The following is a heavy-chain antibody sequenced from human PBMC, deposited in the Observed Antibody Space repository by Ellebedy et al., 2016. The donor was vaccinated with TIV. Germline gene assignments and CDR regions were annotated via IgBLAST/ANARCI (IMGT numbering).Heavy chain of an antibody. D-gene: IGHD1-1*01. CDR3: VRDRHWAFDI. CDR1: GFTFSSFS. Sequence: PGGSLSLSCSASGFTFSSFSMNWVRQAPGKGLEWVSYIPRDSDAMSYADSVKGRFTISRDNAKNSLYLQMNSLRDADTAVYYCVRDRHWAFDIWGQGTVVTVSS. V-gene: IGHV3-48*02. CDR2: IPRDSDAM. J-gene: IGHJ3*02.